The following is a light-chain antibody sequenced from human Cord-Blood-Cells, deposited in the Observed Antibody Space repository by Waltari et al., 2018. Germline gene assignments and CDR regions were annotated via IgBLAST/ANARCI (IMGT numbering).Light chain of an antibody. CDR1: SRHLGGDNY. CDR3: SSYTSSSTVV. V-gene: IGLV2-14*01. Sequence: QSALTQPAPAPAYPRRPCPISCTRTSRHLGGDNYVSWHQPHPGKAPKLMIYEVSNRPSGVSNRFSGSKSGNTASLTISGLQAEDEADYYCSSYTSSSTVVFGGGTKLTVL. J-gene: IGLJ2*01. CDR2: EVS.